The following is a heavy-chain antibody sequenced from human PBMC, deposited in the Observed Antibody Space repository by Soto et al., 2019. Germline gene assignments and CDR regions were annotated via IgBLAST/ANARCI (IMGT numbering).Heavy chain of an antibody. CDR3: ARSNWGSSGGMDV. CDR1: GGSISSGGYS. D-gene: IGHD7-27*01. CDR2: IYHSGST. V-gene: IGHV4-30-2*01. Sequence: SETLSLTCAVSGGSISSGGYSWSWIRQPPGKGLEWIGYIYHSGSTYYNPSLKSRVTISVDRSKNQFSLKLSSVTAADTAVYYCARSNWGSSGGMDVWGQGTTVTVSS. J-gene: IGHJ6*02.